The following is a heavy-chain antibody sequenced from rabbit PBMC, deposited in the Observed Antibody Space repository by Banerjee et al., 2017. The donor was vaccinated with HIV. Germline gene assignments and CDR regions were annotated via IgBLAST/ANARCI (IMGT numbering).Heavy chain of an antibody. CDR1: GFSFSGNQW. CDR3: ARRGSDWGDDL. J-gene: IGHJ6*01. Sequence: QEQLEESGGDLVKPEGSLTLTCTASGFSFSGNQWISWVRQAPGKGLEWIACINTSSGNAVYASWAKGRFTISKTSSTTVTLQMTSLTAADTATYFCARRGSDWGDDLWGQGTLVTVS. CDR2: INTSSGNA. D-gene: IGHD4-1*01. V-gene: IGHV1S45*01.